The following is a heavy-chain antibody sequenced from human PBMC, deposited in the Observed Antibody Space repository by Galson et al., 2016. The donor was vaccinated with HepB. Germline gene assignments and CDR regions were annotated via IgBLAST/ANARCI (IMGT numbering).Heavy chain of an antibody. CDR1: GFTFSDYH. D-gene: IGHD4-17*01. CDR2: ISTSGNSM. J-gene: IGHJ3*01. V-gene: IGHV3-11*01. CDR3: ARDLPDDSVEYFDVFDL. Sequence: SLRLSCAASGFTFSDYHMNWIRQDPGKGLEWISYISTSGNSMLYADSVRGRFSISRDNAKKSLYLQMTNLRAEDTAVYYCARDLPDDSVEYFDVFDLWGQGTMVTVSS.